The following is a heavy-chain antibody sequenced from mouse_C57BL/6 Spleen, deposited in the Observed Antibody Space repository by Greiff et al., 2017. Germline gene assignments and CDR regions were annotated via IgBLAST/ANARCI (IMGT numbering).Heavy chain of an antibody. J-gene: IGHJ2*01. Sequence: QVQLQQSGAELVKPGASVKLSCKASGYTFTSYWMQWVQQRPGKGLEWLGEIDPYDSYTNYNQKFKGKATLTVDKSSSTAYVQLSSLTSDDSAVDYCARYIYDGYFHYFDYWGQGTTLTVSS. CDR1: GYTFTSYW. CDR2: IDPYDSYT. CDR3: ARYIYDGYFHYFDY. D-gene: IGHD2-3*01. V-gene: IGHV1-50*01.